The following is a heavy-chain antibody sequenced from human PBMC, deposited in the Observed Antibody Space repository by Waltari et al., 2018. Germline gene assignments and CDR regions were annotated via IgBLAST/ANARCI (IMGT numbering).Heavy chain of an antibody. D-gene: IGHD2-15*01. CDR3: VRLEDCTGPGGNCYSADSFAMDV. V-gene: IGHV4-34*02. Sequence: QVQLQQWGAGQLQPSETLSLTCAVYGVPFSGYYWGWIRQPPGKGLEWIGEINHKGNINRTPSLRSRLTMLIDTSKSQFALKLNSVTAADTGVYYCVRLEDCTGPGGNCYSADSFAMDVWGQGTMVTVSS. CDR2: INHKGNI. J-gene: IGHJ6*02. CDR1: GVPFSGYY.